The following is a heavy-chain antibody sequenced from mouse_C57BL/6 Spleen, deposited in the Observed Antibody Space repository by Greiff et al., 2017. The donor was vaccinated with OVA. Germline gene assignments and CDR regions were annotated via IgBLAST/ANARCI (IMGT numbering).Heavy chain of an antibody. Sequence: EVKLQQSGAELVRPGASVKLSCTASGFNIKDDYMHWVKQRPEQGLEWIGWIDPENGDTEYASKFQGKATITADTSSNTAYLQLSSLTSEDTAVYYCTKDSSGYAYWGQGTLVTVSA. CDR3: TKDSSGYAY. CDR2: IDPENGDT. J-gene: IGHJ3*01. CDR1: GFNIKDDY. D-gene: IGHD3-2*02. V-gene: IGHV14-4*01.